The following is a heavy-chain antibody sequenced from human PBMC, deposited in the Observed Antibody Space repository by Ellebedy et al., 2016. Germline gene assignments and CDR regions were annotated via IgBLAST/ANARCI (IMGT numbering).Heavy chain of an antibody. CDR1: GFTFDDYG. CDR3: ARTQFTSGGSCYSL. Sequence: GESLKISCVASGFTFDDYGMSWVRRAPGKGLVWVSRINSDGSSTSYADSVKGRFTISRDNAKNTLYLQMNSLRAEDTAVYYCARTQFTSGGSCYSLWGQGTLVTVSS. D-gene: IGHD2-15*01. J-gene: IGHJ4*02. CDR2: INSDGSST. V-gene: IGHV3-74*01.